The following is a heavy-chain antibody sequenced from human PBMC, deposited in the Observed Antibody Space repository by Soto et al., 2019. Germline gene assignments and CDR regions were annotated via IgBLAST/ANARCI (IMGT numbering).Heavy chain of an antibody. CDR3: ARGPDSIAVAGYSDY. V-gene: IGHV3-30*04. D-gene: IGHD6-19*01. Sequence: GGSLRLSCEASGFSFSNYAMHWVRQAPGKGLEWVAVISDDGSNKNYADSVKGRFTISRDNSKNTVHLQMKSLRGEDTAVYYCARGPDSIAVAGYSDYWGQGTLVTVSS. CDR1: GFSFSNYA. CDR2: ISDDGSNK. J-gene: IGHJ4*02.